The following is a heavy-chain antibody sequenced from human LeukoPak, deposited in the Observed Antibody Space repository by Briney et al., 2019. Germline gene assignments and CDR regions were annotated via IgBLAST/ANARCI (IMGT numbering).Heavy chain of an antibody. CDR2: ILYDGTNK. J-gene: IGHJ3*02. CDR3: AKSSYYYDSSGNDAFDI. V-gene: IGHV3-30*02. CDR1: GFTFSSFG. Sequence: GGSLRLSCAASGFTFSSFGMHWVRQAPGQGLEWVAFILYDGTNKYYADSVKGRFTISRDNSKNTLSLQMNSLRAEDTAVYYCAKSSYYYDSSGNDAFDIWGQGTMVTVSS. D-gene: IGHD3-22*01.